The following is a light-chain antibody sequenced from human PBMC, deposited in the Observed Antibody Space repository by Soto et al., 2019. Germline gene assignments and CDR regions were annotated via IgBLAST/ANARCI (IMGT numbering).Light chain of an antibody. CDR1: QAIRND. V-gene: IGKV1-17*01. Sequence: DIQMAQSPSSLSASVRYRVTITCRSSQAIRNDVAWYQHKPGQAPTRPIYAASSLQSGVPSRFSGSGSGTEFTLAISSLQPEDFATYYCLQHNTYPLTFGGGTKVDIK. CDR3: LQHNTYPLT. J-gene: IGKJ4*01. CDR2: AAS.